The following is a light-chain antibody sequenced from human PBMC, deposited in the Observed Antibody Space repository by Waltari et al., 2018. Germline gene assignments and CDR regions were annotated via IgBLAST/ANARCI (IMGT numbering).Light chain of an antibody. J-gene: IGLJ2*01. CDR3: SSYTSTTTALI. CDR1: SSDVGAYNY. CDR2: EAS. V-gene: IGLV2-14*01. Sequence: QSALTQPVSVSGSPGQSITISCSGTSSDVGAYNYVSWYKQHPGKAPKLIIYEASYRPSGISNRFSGSKSGNTASLTISGLQAEDEADYYCSSYTSTTTALIFGGGTHLTVL.